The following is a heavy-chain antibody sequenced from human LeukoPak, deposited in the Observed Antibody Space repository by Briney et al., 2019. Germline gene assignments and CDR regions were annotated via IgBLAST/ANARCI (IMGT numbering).Heavy chain of an antibody. CDR3: ARDLGYCTNGVCHTRFDY. CDR1: GGSINYYY. V-gene: IGHV4-59*01. J-gene: IGHJ4*02. CDR2: IYYTGST. D-gene: IGHD2-8*01. Sequence: SETLSLTCTVSGGSINYYYWSWIRQPPGKGLEWIGYIYYTGSTNYNPSLKSRVTISVDTSKNQFSLRLNSVTAADTAVYYCARDLGYCTNGVCHTRFDYWGQGTLVAVSS.